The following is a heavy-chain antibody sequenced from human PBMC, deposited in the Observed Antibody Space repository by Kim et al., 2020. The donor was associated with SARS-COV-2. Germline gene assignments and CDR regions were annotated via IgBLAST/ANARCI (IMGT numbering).Heavy chain of an antibody. CDR3: ARSIVWGVLSSSGFDY. J-gene: IGHJ4*02. Sequence: ASVKVSCKASGYTFTSYGISWVRQAPGQGLEWMGWISAYNGNTNYAQKLQGRVTMTTDTSTSTAYMELRSLRSDDTAVYYCARSIVWGVLSSSGFDYWGQGTLVTVSS. CDR1: GYTFTSYG. D-gene: IGHD6-19*01. CDR2: ISAYNGNT. V-gene: IGHV1-18*01.